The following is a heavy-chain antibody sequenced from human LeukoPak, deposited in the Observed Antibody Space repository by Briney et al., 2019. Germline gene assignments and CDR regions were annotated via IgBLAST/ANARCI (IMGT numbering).Heavy chain of an antibody. J-gene: IGHJ4*02. Sequence: SETLSLTCAVYGGSFSGYYWSWIRQPPGKGLEWIGEINHSGSTNYNPSLKSRVTISVDTSKNQFSLKLSSVTAAGTAVYYCASTVSSGHYFDYWGQGTLVTVSS. CDR3: ASTVSSGHYFDY. CDR1: GGSFSGYY. CDR2: INHSGST. D-gene: IGHD5/OR15-5a*01. V-gene: IGHV4-34*01.